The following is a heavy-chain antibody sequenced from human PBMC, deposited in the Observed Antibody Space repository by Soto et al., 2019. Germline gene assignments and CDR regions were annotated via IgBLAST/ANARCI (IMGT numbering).Heavy chain of an antibody. J-gene: IGHJ4*02. CDR3: ARAGVLGIVVVPAAKEFDY. V-gene: IGHV4-34*01. CDR2: INHSGST. D-gene: IGHD2-2*03. CDR1: GGSFSGYY. Sequence: SETLSLTCAVYGGSFSGYYWSWIRQPPGKGLEWIGEINHSGSTNYNPSLKSRVTISVDTSKNQFSLGLSSVTAADTAVYYCARAGVLGIVVVPAAKEFDYWGQGTLVTVSS.